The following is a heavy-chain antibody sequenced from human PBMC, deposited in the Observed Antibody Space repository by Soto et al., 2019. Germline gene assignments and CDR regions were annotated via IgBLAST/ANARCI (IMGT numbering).Heavy chain of an antibody. J-gene: IGHJ4*02. V-gene: IGHV1-3*01. CDR3: ARVATMVRGAMGY. D-gene: IGHD3-10*01. CDR2: INAGNGNT. CDR1: GYTFTSYA. Sequence: ASVKVSCKASGYTFTSYAMHWVRQAPGQRLEWMGWINAGNGNTKYSQKFQGRVTITRDTSASTAYMELSSLRSEDTAVYYCARVATMVRGAMGYWGQGTLVTVSS.